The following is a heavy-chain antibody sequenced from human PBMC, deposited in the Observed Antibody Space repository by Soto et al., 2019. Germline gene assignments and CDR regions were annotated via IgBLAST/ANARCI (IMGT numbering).Heavy chain of an antibody. CDR1: GFTFSSYW. CDR3: ARGYCSGGSCWDPSFDY. CDR2: INSDGSST. D-gene: IGHD2-15*01. V-gene: IGHV3-74*01. J-gene: IGHJ4*02. Sequence: XVSLRLSCAASGFTFSSYWMHWVRQAPGKGLVWVSRINSDGSSTNYADSVKGRFTISRDNAKNTLFLQMNSLRAEDTALYYCARGYCSGGSCWDPSFDYWGQGTLVTVSS.